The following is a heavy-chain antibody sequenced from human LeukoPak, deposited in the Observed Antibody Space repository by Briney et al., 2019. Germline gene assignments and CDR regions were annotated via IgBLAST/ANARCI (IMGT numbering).Heavy chain of an antibody. CDR3: ARASHLGSVRGVINWFDP. CDR2: INHSGST. D-gene: IGHD3-10*01. V-gene: IGHV4-34*01. CDR1: GGSFSGYY. Sequence: SETLSLTCAVYGGSFSGYYWSWIRQPPGKGLEWIGEINHSGSTNYNPSLKSRVTISVDTSKNQFSLKLSSVTAADTAVYYCARASHLGSVRGVINWFDPWGQGTLVTVSS. J-gene: IGHJ5*02.